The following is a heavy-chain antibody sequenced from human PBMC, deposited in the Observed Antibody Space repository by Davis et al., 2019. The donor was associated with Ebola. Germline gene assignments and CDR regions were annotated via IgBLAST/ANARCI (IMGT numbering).Heavy chain of an antibody. D-gene: IGHD3-22*01. CDR2: IYPGDSDT. Sequence: GESLKISCKGSGYSFTSYWIGWVRQMPGKGLEWMGIIYPGDSDTRYSPSFQGQVTISADKSISTAYLQWSSLKASDTAMYYCARQGGDYYDSSGCGYWGQGTLVTVSS. J-gene: IGHJ4*02. V-gene: IGHV5-51*01. CDR1: GYSFTSYW. CDR3: ARQGGDYYDSSGCGY.